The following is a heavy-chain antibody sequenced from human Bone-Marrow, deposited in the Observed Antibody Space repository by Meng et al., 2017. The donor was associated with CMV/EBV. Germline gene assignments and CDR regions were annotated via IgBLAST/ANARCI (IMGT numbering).Heavy chain of an antibody. CDR2: IKQDGSER. J-gene: IGHJ6*02. V-gene: IGHV3-7*04. CDR1: GFTVSSNY. Sequence: GESLKISCAASGFTVSSNYMSWVRQAPGKGLEWVANIKQDGSERYYVDSVKGRFTISRDNAKKSLSLQMNSLRVEDAAVYYCVRAMDVWGQGTTVTVSS. CDR3: VRAMDV.